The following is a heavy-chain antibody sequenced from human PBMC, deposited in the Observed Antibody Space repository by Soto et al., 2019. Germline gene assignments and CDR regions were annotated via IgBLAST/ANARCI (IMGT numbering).Heavy chain of an antibody. J-gene: IGHJ2*01. CDR1: GYTFTGYY. D-gene: IGHD2-15*01. Sequence: GASVKVSCKASGYTFTGYYMHWVRQAPGQGLEWMGWINPNSGGTNYAQKFQGWVTMTRDTSISTAYMELSSLRSEDTAVYYCAAFPQTRVVKSRYFDLWGRGTLVTVSS. CDR2: INPNSGGT. CDR3: AAFPQTRVVKSRYFDL. V-gene: IGHV1-2*04.